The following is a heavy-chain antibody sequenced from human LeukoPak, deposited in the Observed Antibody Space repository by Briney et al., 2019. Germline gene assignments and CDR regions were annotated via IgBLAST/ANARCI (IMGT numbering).Heavy chain of an antibody. J-gene: IGHJ6*03. D-gene: IGHD3-3*01. CDR3: ARHHITPTYYYYYMDV. V-gene: IGHV5-51*01. CDR2: IYPGDSDT. Sequence: GESLKISCKGSGYSFTSYWIGWVRQMPGKGLEWMGIIYPGDSDTRYSPSFQGQVTISADKSISTAYLQWSSLKATDTATYYCARHHITPTYYYYYMDVWGKGTTVTVSS. CDR1: GYSFTSYW.